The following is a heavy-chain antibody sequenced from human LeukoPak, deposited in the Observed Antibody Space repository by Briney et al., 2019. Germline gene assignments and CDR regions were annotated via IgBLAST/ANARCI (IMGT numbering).Heavy chain of an antibody. CDR2: ISAYNGNT. D-gene: IGHD2-2*02. CDR3: ARDKTAAIGYYYYYMDV. CDR1: GYTFTSYG. J-gene: IGHJ6*03. Sequence: ASVKASCKASGYTFTSYGISWVRQAPGQGLEWMGRISAYNGNTNYAQKLQGRVTMTTDTSTSTAYMELRSLRSDDTAVYYCARDKTAAIGYYYYYMDVWGKGTTVTVSS. V-gene: IGHV1-18*01.